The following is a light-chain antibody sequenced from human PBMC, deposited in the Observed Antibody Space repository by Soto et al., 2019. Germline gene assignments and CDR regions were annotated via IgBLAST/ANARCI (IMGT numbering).Light chain of an antibody. CDR1: QSVLYSSNNKNY. J-gene: IGKJ1*01. V-gene: IGKV4-1*01. Sequence: DIVMTQSPDSLAVSLGERATINCKSSQSVLYSSNNKNYLAWYQQKPGQPPQLLIYWASTRESGVPDRFSGSGSGTDFTLTISSLQAEDVAIYYCQQHYSTSWTFGQGTKVEIK. CDR2: WAS. CDR3: QQHYSTSWT.